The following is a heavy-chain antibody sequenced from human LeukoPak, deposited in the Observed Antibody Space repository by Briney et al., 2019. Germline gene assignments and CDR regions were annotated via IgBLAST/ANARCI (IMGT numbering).Heavy chain of an antibody. CDR2: ISAYNGNT. CDR1: GYTFTSYG. CDR3: ARVRGVTSRLNWFDP. J-gene: IGHJ5*02. V-gene: IGHV1-18*01. Sequence: ASVKVSCKASGYTFTSYGISWVRQAPGQGLEWMGWISAYNGNTNYAQKLQGRVTMTTDTSTSTAYMELRSLRSDDTAVYYCARVRGVTSRLNWFDPWGQGTLVTVSS. D-gene: IGHD3-10*01.